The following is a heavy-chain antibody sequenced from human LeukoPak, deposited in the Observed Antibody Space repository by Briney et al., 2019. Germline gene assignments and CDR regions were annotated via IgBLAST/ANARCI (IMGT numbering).Heavy chain of an antibody. D-gene: IGHD1-26*01. CDR2: IYYSGST. CDR3: ARSSPTAFARPFDY. J-gene: IGHJ4*02. V-gene: IGHV4-59*06. CDR1: GGSISSYY. Sequence: SETLSLTCTVSGGSISSYYWSWIRQPPGKGLEWIGYIYYSGSTYYNPSLKSRVTISVDTSKNQFSLKLSSVTAADTAVYYCARSSPTAFARPFDYWGQGTLVTVSS.